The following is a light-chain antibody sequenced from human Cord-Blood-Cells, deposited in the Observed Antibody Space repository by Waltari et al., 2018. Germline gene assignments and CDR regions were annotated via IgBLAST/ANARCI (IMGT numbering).Light chain of an antibody. CDR1: SSDVGGYNY. V-gene: IGLV2-8*01. J-gene: IGLJ2*01. Sequence: QSALTQPPSASGSPGQSVTISCTGTSSDVGGYNYVSWYQQHPGQAPKLMIYEVSRRPSGVPDRFSGSKSGNTASLTVSGLQAEDEADYYCSSYAGSNKLVVFGGGTKLTVL. CDR3: SSYAGSNKLVV. CDR2: EVS.